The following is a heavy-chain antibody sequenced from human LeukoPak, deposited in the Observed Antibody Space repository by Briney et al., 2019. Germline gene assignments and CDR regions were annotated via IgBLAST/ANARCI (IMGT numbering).Heavy chain of an antibody. CDR2: INPNSGGT. J-gene: IGHJ4*02. Sequence: ASVKVSCKASGYTFTGYYMHWVRQAPVQGLEWMGRINPNSGGTNYAQKFQGRVTMTRDTSISTAYMELSRLRSDDTAVYYCARDLYSGSSFYYFDYWGQGTLVTVSS. CDR1: GYTFTGYY. V-gene: IGHV1-2*06. CDR3: ARDLYSGSSFYYFDY. D-gene: IGHD1-26*01.